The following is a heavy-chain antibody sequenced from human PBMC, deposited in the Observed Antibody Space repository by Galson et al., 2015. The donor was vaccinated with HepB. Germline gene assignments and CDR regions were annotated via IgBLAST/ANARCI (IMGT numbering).Heavy chain of an antibody. CDR3: ARDNGYCGGDVCYDGIGFDY. Sequence: SLRLSCAASGFIFSSHSMNWVRQAPGKGLEWISYISIGTTTIYYADSVKGRFTISRDNAKNSLYLQMNSLRAEDTAIYYCARDNGYCGGDVCYDGIGFDYWGQGTLVTVSS. CDR2: ISIGTTTI. J-gene: IGHJ4*02. D-gene: IGHD2-21*01. CDR1: GFIFSSHS. V-gene: IGHV3-48*01.